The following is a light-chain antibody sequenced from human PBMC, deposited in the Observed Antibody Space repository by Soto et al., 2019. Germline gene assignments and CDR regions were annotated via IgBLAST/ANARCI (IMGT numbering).Light chain of an antibody. V-gene: IGKV1-39*01. CDR3: QQSYSTPFT. J-gene: IGKJ3*01. Sequence: DIQMTQSPSSLSASVGDRVTITCRASQSISSYLSWYQQKAGKAPKLLIYGASSLQSGVPSRFSGGGSGTDFTLTISSLQPEDFATYYCQQSYSTPFTFGPGTKVDI. CDR1: QSISSY. CDR2: GAS.